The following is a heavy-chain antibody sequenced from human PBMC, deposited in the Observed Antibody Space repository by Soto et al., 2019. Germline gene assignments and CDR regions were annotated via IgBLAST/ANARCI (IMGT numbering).Heavy chain of an antibody. J-gene: IGHJ4*02. CDR1: GDSISGSPYF. Sequence: SETLSLTCTVSGDSISGSPYFWGWIRQPPGKRLEWIGSIFYDGYTLYTPSLKSRVTISVDTSKNQFSLKLTSVAAADTAIYFCARLQAAVPHYWGQGILVTVSS. D-gene: IGHD6-13*01. CDR2: IFYDGYT. V-gene: IGHV4-39*01. CDR3: ARLQAAVPHY.